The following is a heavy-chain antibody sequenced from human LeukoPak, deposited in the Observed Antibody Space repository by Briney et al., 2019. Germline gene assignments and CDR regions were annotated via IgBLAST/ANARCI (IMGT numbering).Heavy chain of an antibody. D-gene: IGHD3-9*01. V-gene: IGHV3-30-3*01. CDR2: ISYDGSNK. Sequence: PGGSLRLSCAASGFTFSSYAMHWVRQAPGKGLEWVAVISYDGSNKYYADSVKGRFTISRDNSKNTLYLQMNSLRAEDTAVYYCAREGDILTGSPLDYRGQGTLVTVSS. CDR3: AREGDILTGSPLDY. J-gene: IGHJ4*02. CDR1: GFTFSSYA.